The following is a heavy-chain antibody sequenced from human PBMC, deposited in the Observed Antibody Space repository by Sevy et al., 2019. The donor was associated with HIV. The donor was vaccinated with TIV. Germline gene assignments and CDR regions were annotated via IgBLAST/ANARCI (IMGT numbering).Heavy chain of an antibody. Sequence: GGSLRLSCAASGFTLSPYSMEWVRQAPGKGLEWVSHISSSSNIIYYADSVKGRFTVSRENAKTSLYRRMDSLREEETAVYYCARDAMRVGNSNYYYGMDVWGQGTTVTVSS. CDR3: ARDAMRVGNSNYYYGMDV. V-gene: IGHV3-48*02. CDR1: GFTLSPYS. CDR2: ISSSSNII. J-gene: IGHJ6*02. D-gene: IGHD2-2*01.